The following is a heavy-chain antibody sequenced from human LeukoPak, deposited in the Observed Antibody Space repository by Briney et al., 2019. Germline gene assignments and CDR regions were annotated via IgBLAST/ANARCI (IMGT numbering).Heavy chain of an antibody. J-gene: IGHJ6*04. Sequence: GASVKVSCKASGYTFTSYYMHWVRQAPGQGLEWMGIINPSGGSTSYAQKFQERVTITRDMSTSTAYMELSSLRSEDTAVYYCAADYCSGGSCYLLDYYYYGMDVWGKGTTVTVSS. V-gene: IGHV1-46*01. CDR3: AADYCSGGSCYLLDYYYYGMDV. CDR1: GYTFTSYY. D-gene: IGHD2-15*01. CDR2: INPSGGST.